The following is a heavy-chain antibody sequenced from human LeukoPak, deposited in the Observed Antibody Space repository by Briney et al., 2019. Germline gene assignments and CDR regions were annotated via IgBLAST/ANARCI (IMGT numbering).Heavy chain of an antibody. J-gene: IGHJ3*01. CDR3: TKDPNGDYVGAFDF. CDR2: ITGSGAGT. CDR1: EFTFSSYT. V-gene: IGHV3-23*01. Sequence: PGGSLRLSCAASEFTFSSYTMTWVRQAPGKGLEWVSSITGSGAGTSYADSVKGRFTVSRDNSKNTLYLQMNSLRAEDTAVYYCTKDPNGDYVGAFDFWDQGTLVIVSS. D-gene: IGHD4-17*01.